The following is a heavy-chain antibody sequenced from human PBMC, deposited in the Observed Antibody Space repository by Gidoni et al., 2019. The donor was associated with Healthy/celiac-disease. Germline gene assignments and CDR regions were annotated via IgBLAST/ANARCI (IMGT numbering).Heavy chain of an antibody. Sequence: QVQLQQWGAGLLKPSETLSLTCAVYGGSCSGYYWSWIRQPPGKGLEWIGDSNHSGSTTYKPSLKSRFTISVDTSKNQFSLKLSSVTAADTAVYYCARAAIVVVPAANYYYYGMDVWGQGTTVTVSS. CDR2: SNHSGST. V-gene: IGHV4-34*01. J-gene: IGHJ6*02. CDR1: GGSCSGYY. CDR3: ARAAIVVVPAANYYYYGMDV. D-gene: IGHD2-2*01.